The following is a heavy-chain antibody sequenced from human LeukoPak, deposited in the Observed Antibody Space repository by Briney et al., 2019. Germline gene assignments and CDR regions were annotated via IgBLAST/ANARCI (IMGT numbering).Heavy chain of an antibody. J-gene: IGHJ4*02. CDR3: AKELTRGLPDY. CDR2: ISYDGSNK. Sequence: PGRSLRLSCAASGFTFSSYGMHWVRQAPGKGLEWMAVISYDGSNKYYADSVKGRLTISRDDSKNTLYLHMDSLRVEDTAVYYCAKELTRGLPDYWGQGTLVTVPS. D-gene: IGHD2-21*01. V-gene: IGHV3-30*18. CDR1: GFTFSSYG.